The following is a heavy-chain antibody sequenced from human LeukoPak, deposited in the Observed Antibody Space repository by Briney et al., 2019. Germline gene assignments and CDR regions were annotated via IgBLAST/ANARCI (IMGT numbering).Heavy chain of an antibody. V-gene: IGHV4-61*02. J-gene: IGHJ5*02. CDR2: IYTSGST. CDR3: ARGFMMVRGVIGWFDP. CDR1: GGSISSGSYY. Sequence: TLSLTCTVSGGSISSGSYYWSWIRQPAGKGLEWIGRIYTSGSTNYNPSLKSRVTISVDTSKNQFSLKLSSVTAADTAVYYCARGFMMVRGVIGWFDPWGQGTLVTVSS. D-gene: IGHD3-10*01.